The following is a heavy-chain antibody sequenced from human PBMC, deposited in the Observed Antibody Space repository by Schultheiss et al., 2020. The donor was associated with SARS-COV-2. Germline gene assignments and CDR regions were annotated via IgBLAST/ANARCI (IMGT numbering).Heavy chain of an antibody. D-gene: IGHD2-2*02. CDR1: GFTFSSYS. CDR2: ISGSGGST. CDR3: ARDRGYCSSTSCYKDLGWFDP. Sequence: GGSLRLSCAASGFTFSSYSMNWVRQAPGKGLEWVSAISGSGGSTYYADSVKGRFTISRDNSKNTLYLQMNSLRAEDTAVYYCARDRGYCSSTSCYKDLGWFDPWGQGTLVTVSS. J-gene: IGHJ5*02. V-gene: IGHV3-23*01.